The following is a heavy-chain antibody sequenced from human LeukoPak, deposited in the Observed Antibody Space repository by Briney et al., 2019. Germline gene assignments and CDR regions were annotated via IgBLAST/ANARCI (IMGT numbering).Heavy chain of an antibody. Sequence: PSETLSLTCTVSGGSVSSNSYYWSWVRQPPGKGLEWIGFIDYTGSANYNPSLKSRVTISLDTSKNQFSLQLNSVTPEDTAVYYCARELDYWGQGTLVTVSS. CDR2: IDYTGSA. V-gene: IGHV4-61*01. CDR1: GGSVSSNSYY. CDR3: ARELDY. J-gene: IGHJ4*02.